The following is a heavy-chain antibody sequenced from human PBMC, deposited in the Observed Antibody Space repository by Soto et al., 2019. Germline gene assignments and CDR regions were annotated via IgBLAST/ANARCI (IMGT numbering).Heavy chain of an antibody. CDR2: MFPGDSDT. CDR3: ARVPDSSLGTMDV. CDR1: GYSFTTYW. J-gene: IGHJ6*02. Sequence: GETLKISCKGSGYSFTTYWIGWVRQLPGQGLEWMGVMFPGDSDTRYSPSFQGQVTMSADPSTNTAYLEWSSLKAADSAMYYCARVPDSSLGTMDVWGQGTTVTVSS. V-gene: IGHV5-51*01. D-gene: IGHD6-19*01.